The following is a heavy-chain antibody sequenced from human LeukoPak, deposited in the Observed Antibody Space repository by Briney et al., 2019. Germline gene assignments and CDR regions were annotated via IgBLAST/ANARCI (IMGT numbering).Heavy chain of an antibody. CDR2: ISYDGSNK. D-gene: IGHD1-1*01. CDR3: AKLTSQLLDFDY. J-gene: IGHJ4*02. CDR1: GFTFSSYG. Sequence: GGSPRLSCAASGFTFSSYGMHWVRQAPGKGLEWVAVISYDGSNKYYADSVKGRFTISRDNSKNTLYLQMNSLRAEDTAVYYCAKLTSQLLDFDYWGQGTLVTVSS. V-gene: IGHV3-30*18.